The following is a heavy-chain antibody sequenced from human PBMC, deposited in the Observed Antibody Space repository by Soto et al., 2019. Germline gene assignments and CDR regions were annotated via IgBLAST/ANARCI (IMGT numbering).Heavy chain of an antibody. J-gene: IGHJ6*02. CDR2: IYTSGST. CDR1: GGSIRSYY. V-gene: IGHV4-4*07. Sequence: QVQLQESGPGLVKPSETLSLTCNVSGGSIRSYYWSWVRQPAGKPLEWIGRIYTSGSTNYNPSLKSRVSMSVDTSKNQFSLEVTSVTAADMAVYYCAREGASGFGMDVWGLGTTVTVSS. CDR3: AREGASGFGMDV. D-gene: IGHD1-26*01.